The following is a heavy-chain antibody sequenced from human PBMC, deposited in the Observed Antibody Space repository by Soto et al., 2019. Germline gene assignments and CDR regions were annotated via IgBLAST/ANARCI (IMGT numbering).Heavy chain of an antibody. Sequence: EVQLVESGGGLVKPGGSLRLSCAASGFTFSNAWMNWVRQAPGKGLEWVGRIKSKTDGGTTDYAAPVKGRFTISRDDSKNTLYLQMNSLKTEDTAVYYCTHHPGIAVAGTLEGYFQHWGQGTLVTVSS. V-gene: IGHV3-15*07. CDR2: IKSKTDGGTT. D-gene: IGHD6-19*01. J-gene: IGHJ1*01. CDR3: THHPGIAVAGTLEGYFQH. CDR1: GFTFSNAW.